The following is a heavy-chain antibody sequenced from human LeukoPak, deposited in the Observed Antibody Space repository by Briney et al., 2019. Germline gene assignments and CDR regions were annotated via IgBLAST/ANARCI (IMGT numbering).Heavy chain of an antibody. J-gene: IGHJ3*02. CDR2: ISAYNGNT. CDR1: GYTFTSYG. D-gene: IGHD3-9*01. V-gene: IGHV1-18*01. Sequence: EASVKVSCQASGYTFTSYGISWVRQAPGQGLEWMGWISAYNGNTNYAQKFQGRVTMTRDTSISTAYMELSRLRSDDTAVYYCARPFRYDILTGYSDAFDIWGQGTMVTVSS. CDR3: ARPFRYDILTGYSDAFDI.